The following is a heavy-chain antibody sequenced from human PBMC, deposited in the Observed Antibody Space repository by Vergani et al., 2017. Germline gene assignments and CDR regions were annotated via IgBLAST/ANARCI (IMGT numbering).Heavy chain of an antibody. CDR2: IRYDGSKK. V-gene: IGHV3-30*02. CDR1: GFTFSSYG. J-gene: IGHJ4*02. Sequence: QVQLVESGGGVVQPGGSLRLSCAASGFTFSSYGMHWVRQAPGKGLEWVAFIRYDGSKKYYADSVKGRFTISRDNSKNTLYLQMNSLRAEDTAVYYCAKDRGVATIGFDYWGQGTLVTVSS. CDR3: AKDRGVATIGFDY. D-gene: IGHD5-12*01.